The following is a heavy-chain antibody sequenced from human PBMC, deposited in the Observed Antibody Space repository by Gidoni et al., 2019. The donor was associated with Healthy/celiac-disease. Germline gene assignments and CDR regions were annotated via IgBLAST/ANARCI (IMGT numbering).Heavy chain of an antibody. CDR3: ARGIAVAGIGN. Sequence: QVQLQQWGSGLLTPSETLSLTCAVYGGSFRGDYWSGIRQPPGKGREWSGEINHRGSTNYNPSHKSRVTISVDTSKNQFSLKRSSVTAADTAVYYCARGIAVAGIGNWGQGTLVTVSS. CDR2: INHRGST. CDR1: GGSFRGDY. J-gene: IGHJ4*02. V-gene: IGHV4-34*01. D-gene: IGHD6-19*01.